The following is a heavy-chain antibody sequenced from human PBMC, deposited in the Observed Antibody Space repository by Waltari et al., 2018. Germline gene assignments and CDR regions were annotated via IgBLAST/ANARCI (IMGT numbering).Heavy chain of an antibody. J-gene: IGHJ4*02. Sequence: QVQLQESGPGLVKPSETLSLTCAVSGYSISSGYYWGCIRQPPGKGLEWIGSIYHSGSTYYNPSLKSRVTISVDTSKNQFSLKLSSVTAADTAVYYCASPIFGVVNTGGHFDYWGQGTLVTVSS. CDR3: ASPIFGVVNTGGHFDY. D-gene: IGHD3-3*01. V-gene: IGHV4-38-2*01. CDR1: GYSISSGYY. CDR2: IYHSGST.